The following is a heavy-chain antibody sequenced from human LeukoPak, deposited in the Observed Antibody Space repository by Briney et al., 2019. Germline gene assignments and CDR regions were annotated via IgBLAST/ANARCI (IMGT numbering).Heavy chain of an antibody. D-gene: IGHD4-23*01. CDR1: GGSISSSSYY. V-gene: IGHV4-39*01. CDR3: ARGLRWVDY. CDR2: IYYSGST. Sequence: PSETLSLTCTVSGGSISSSSYYWGWIRQPPGKGLEWIGSIYYSGSTYYNPSLKSRVTISVDTSKNQFSLKLSSVTAADTAVYYCARGLRWVDYWGQGTLVTVSS. J-gene: IGHJ4*02.